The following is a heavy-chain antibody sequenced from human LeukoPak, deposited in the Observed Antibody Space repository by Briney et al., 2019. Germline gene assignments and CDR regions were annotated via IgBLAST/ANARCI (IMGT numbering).Heavy chain of an antibody. V-gene: IGHV1-2*02. D-gene: IGHD5-18*01. J-gene: IGHJ4*02. CDR2: INPNSGGT. CDR3: ARDVGGYKEYYFDY. CDR1: GYTFTGYY. Sequence: ASVKVSCKASGYTFTGYYMHWVRQAPGQGLEWMGWINPNSGGTNYAQKFQGRVTMTRDTSISTAYMELSRLRSDDTAVYYCARDVGGYKEYYFDYRGQGTLVTVSS.